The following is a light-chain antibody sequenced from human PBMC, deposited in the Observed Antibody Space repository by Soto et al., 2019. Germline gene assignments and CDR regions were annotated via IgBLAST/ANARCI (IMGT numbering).Light chain of an antibody. CDR1: SSNIGSNY. CDR3: AAWDDSLNGVV. J-gene: IGLJ2*01. V-gene: IGLV1-44*01. CDR2: SNN. Sequence: QSVLTQPPSASGTPGQRVTISCSGSSSNIGSNYVYWYQQLPGTAPKLLIYSNNQRPSGVPDRFSGSKSGTSASVAISGLQSEDEADYYCAAWDDSLNGVVFGGGTKVTVL.